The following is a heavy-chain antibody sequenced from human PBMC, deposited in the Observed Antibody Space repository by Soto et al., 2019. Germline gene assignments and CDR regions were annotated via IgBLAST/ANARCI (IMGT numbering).Heavy chain of an antibody. V-gene: IGHV1-69*08. J-gene: IGHJ6*02. CDR1: GGTFSRYS. Sequence: QVQLVQSGAEVKKPGSSVKVSCKASGGTFSRYSITWVRQAPGHGLEWIGRIIPIFGIASYAQKVQGRVTLTADESMSTAYMELSSLRSDDTVVYYCAREDRDRETGLVPAAIDGMDVWGQGTTVTVSS. CDR3: AREDRDRETGLVPAAIDGMDV. D-gene: IGHD2-2*01. CDR2: IIPIFGIA.